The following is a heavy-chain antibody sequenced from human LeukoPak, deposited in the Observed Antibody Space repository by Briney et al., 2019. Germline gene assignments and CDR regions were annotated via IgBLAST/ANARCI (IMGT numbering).Heavy chain of an antibody. V-gene: IGHV3-74*01. Sequence: GGSLRLSCAASEFTFHNSGMNWVRQAPGKGLVWVSRINSDGSSTSYADSVKGRFTISRDNAKNTLYLQMNSLRAEDTAVYYCARCPSGGSCYFDYWGQGTLVTVSS. D-gene: IGHD2-15*01. J-gene: IGHJ4*02. CDR1: EFTFHNSG. CDR3: ARCPSGGSCYFDY. CDR2: INSDGSST.